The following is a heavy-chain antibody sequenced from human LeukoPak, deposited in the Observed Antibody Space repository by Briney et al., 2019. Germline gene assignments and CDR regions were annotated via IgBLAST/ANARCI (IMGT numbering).Heavy chain of an antibody. CDR2: IIPIFGTA. D-gene: IGHD4-23*01. CDR3: ARDRLWDYGGNPLDY. V-gene: IGHV1-69*06. Sequence: ASVTVSCKASGGTFSSYAISWVRQAPGQGLEWMGGIIPIFGTANYAQKFQGRVTITADKSTSTAYMELSSLRSEDTAVYYCARDRLWDYGGNPLDYWGQGTPVTVSS. CDR1: GGTFSSYA. J-gene: IGHJ4*02.